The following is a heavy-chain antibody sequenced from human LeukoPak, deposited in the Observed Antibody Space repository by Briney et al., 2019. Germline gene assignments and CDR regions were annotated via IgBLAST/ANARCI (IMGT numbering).Heavy chain of an antibody. D-gene: IGHD6-19*01. V-gene: IGHV3-30-3*01. CDR3: ARDLSGKQWLQYYYYYYGMDV. J-gene: IGHJ6*02. Sequence: GGSLRLSCAASGFTFSSYAMHWVRQAPGKGLEWVAVISYDGSNKYYADSVKGRFTISRDNSKNTLYLQMNSLRAEDTAVYYCARDLSGKQWLQYYYYYYGMDVWGQGTTVTVSS. CDR2: ISYDGSNK. CDR1: GFTFSSYA.